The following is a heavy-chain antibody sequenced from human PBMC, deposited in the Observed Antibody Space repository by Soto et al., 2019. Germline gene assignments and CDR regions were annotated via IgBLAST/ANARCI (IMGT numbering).Heavy chain of an antibody. Sequence: QLVESGGGLVQPGGSLRLSCAASGFTFSSYDMHWVRQAPGKGLEWVSYISSSSRTIYYADSVKGRFTISRDNAKHSLYLQVNSRRDEDTAMYYCARGRGIDYWGRGTLVTVSS. CDR3: ARGRGIDY. J-gene: IGHJ4*02. V-gene: IGHV3-48*02. CDR1: GFTFSSYD. CDR2: ISSSSRTI.